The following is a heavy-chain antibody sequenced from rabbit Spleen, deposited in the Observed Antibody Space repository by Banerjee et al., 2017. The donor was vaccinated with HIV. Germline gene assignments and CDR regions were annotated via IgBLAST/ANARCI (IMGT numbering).Heavy chain of an antibody. Sequence: QSLEESGGDLVKPGASLTLTCTASGFSFSDRDVMCWVRQAPGKGLEWIACINTATGKDVYANWVNGRFTISNDNAQNTVFLQITSLTVADTATYFCARTTYGYDDYADLYYAAMDLWGPGTLVTVS. CDR1: GFSFSDRDV. V-gene: IGHV1S40*01. CDR2: INTATGKD. CDR3: ARTTYGYDDYADLYYAAMDL. J-gene: IGHJ6*01. D-gene: IGHD6-1*01.